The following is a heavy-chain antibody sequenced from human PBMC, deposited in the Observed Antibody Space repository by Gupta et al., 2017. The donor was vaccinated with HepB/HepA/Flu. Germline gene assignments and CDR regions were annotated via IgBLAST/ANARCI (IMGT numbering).Heavy chain of an antibody. CDR3: AHRYRYCAGGNCYPRRFDD. D-gene: IGHD2-15*01. J-gene: IGHJ4*02. V-gene: IGHV2-5*02. CDR2: IYWDNDK. CDR1: GLSRNPHGVG. Sequence: HIPLKDSGPTLVKPTHTRPLTCTFSGLSRNPHGVGVGSIRPPPGKDLDWLGAIYWDNDKDYSPSLRGKLAITKDTSKNQVVLRITNGDPVDTATYYCAHRYRYCAGGNCYPRRFDDWGEGILVTVSS.